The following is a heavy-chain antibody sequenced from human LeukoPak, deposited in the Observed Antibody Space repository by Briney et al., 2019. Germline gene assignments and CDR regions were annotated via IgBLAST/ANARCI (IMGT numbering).Heavy chain of an antibody. D-gene: IGHD1-26*01. CDR3: ARLVGASWFDS. CDR1: GDSVSTNSAT. CDR2: TYYRSKWSN. J-gene: IGHJ5*01. V-gene: IGHV6-1*01. Sequence: SQTLSLTCAISGDSVSTNSATWTWLRQSPSRGLEWLGRTYYRSKWSNDYAVSMKSRITINPDASKNQFSLQLNSVTPEDTAVYYCARLVGASWFDSWGQGTLVTVSS.